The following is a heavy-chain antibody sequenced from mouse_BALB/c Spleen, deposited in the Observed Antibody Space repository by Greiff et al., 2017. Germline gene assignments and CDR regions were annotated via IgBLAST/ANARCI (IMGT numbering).Heavy chain of an antibody. Sequence: EVKLVESGPSLVKPSQTLSLTCSVTGDSITSGYWNWIRKFPGNKLEYMGYISYSGSTYYNPSLKSRISITRDTSKNQYYLQLNSVTTEDTATYYCARQGLYYGYDGRDGYAMDYWGQGTSVTVSS. CDR1: GDSITSGY. CDR3: ARQGLYYGYDGRDGYAMDY. D-gene: IGHD2-2*01. V-gene: IGHV3-8*02. CDR2: ISYSGST. J-gene: IGHJ4*01.